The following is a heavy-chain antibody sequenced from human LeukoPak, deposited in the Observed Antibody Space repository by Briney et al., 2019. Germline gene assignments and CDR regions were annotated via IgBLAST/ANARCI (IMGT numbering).Heavy chain of an antibody. Sequence: GSLRLPCAASGFTFSSYELNWVRQAPGKGLEWVSYISSSGSTIYYADSVKGRFTISRDNAKNSLYLQMNSLRAEDTAVYYCAKDRDSYGYYPYYFDYWGQGTLVTVSS. CDR3: AKDRDSYGYYPYYFDY. J-gene: IGHJ4*02. D-gene: IGHD3-22*01. CDR1: GFTFSSYE. CDR2: ISSSGSTI. V-gene: IGHV3-48*03.